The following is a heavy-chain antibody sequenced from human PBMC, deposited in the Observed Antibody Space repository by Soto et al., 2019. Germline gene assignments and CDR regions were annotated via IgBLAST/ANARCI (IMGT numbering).Heavy chain of an antibody. D-gene: IGHD3-9*01. J-gene: IGHJ4*02. Sequence: QVQLQESGPGLVKPSETLSLTCTVSGGSITSSYWSWIRQPPGKGLEWIGYIYYSWSTNYNPSLKGRVSILVDTSKNQFDLNLSSLTAADTAVYFCARGLRYLDWWGQGTLVTVSS. CDR2: IYYSWST. V-gene: IGHV4-59*01. CDR3: ARGLRYLDW. CDR1: GGSITSSY.